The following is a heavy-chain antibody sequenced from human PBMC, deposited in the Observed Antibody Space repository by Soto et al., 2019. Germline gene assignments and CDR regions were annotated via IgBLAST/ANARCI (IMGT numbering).Heavy chain of an antibody. CDR3: AKARGFRDSNRGMDV. D-gene: IGHD3-10*01. V-gene: IGHV3-23*01. CDR2: ISGSGGST. J-gene: IGHJ6*02. Sequence: PGGSLRLSCAASGFTFSSYAMSWVRQAPGKGLEWVSAISGSGGSTYYADSVKGRFTISRDNSKNTLYLQMNSLRAEDTAVYYCAKARGFRDSNRGMDVWGQGTTVTVSS. CDR1: GFTFSSYA.